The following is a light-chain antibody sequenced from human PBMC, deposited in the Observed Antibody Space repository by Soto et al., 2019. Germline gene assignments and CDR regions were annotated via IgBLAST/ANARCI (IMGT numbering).Light chain of an antibody. J-gene: IGKJ2*01. Sequence: EIVLTQSPGTPHLSPGERAALSCRASQSVNSNYLAWYQQKPGQAPRLLIYGASSRATGIPDRFRGRGSGGDFTSIISRLEPEDFAVYYCQQYGMFGQGTKLEIK. CDR1: QSVNSNY. CDR3: QQYGM. CDR2: GAS. V-gene: IGKV3-20*01.